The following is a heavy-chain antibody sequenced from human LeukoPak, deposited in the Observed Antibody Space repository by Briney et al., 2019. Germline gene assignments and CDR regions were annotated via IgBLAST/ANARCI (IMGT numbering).Heavy chain of an antibody. Sequence: WGSLSLSCAASGCTFSSYSMNWVRQAPGKGLEWVSYISSSSSYIYYADSVKGRFTISRDNDKNSLYLQMNSLRAEDTAVYYCARDLRFGELSEYYFDYWGQGTLVTVSS. CDR1: GCTFSSYS. CDR2: ISSSSSYI. D-gene: IGHD3-10*01. CDR3: ARDLRFGELSEYYFDY. J-gene: IGHJ4*02. V-gene: IGHV3-21*01.